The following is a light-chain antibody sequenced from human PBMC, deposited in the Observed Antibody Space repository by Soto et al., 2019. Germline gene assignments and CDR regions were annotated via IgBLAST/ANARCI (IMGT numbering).Light chain of an antibody. CDR1: QSVSSN. Sequence: VMTQSPTTLSVSPGERATLSCRASQSVSSNLAWYQQKPGQAPRLLFYGASTRATGIPARFSGSGSGTEFTLTISSLESEDFAVYYCQQYNNWPRTFGQGTKVDIK. J-gene: IGKJ1*01. CDR3: QQYNNWPRT. V-gene: IGKV3-15*01. CDR2: GAS.